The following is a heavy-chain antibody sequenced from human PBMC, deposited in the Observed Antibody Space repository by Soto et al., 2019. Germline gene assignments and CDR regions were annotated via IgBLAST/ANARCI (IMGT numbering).Heavy chain of an antibody. CDR1: GDSISSLDCY. D-gene: IGHD6-19*01. CDR2: IYYIGCT. CDR3: ATGPYRSGWINWCDP. Sequence: LSVTCSVSGDSISSLDCYRSRNLVPPGKGMELILYIYYIGCTYYNTSLKSRVTISVDTSKTHFSLQLSSVTAADTAVYYCATGPYRSGWINWCDPWGQGTLVTVS. J-gene: IGHJ5*02. V-gene: IGHV4-30-4*01.